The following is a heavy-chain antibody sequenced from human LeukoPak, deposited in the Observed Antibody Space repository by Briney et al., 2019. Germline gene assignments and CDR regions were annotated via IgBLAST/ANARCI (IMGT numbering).Heavy chain of an antibody. J-gene: IGHJ4*02. CDR2: INPNSGGT. Sequence: EASVKVSCKASGYTFTSYGISWVRQAPGQGLEWMGWINPNSGGTNYAQKFQGRVTMTRDTSISTAYMELSRLRSDDTAVYYCARGTLLWFGELTDWGQGTLVTVSS. CDR3: ARGTLLWFGELTD. V-gene: IGHV1-2*02. CDR1: GYTFTSYG. D-gene: IGHD3-10*01.